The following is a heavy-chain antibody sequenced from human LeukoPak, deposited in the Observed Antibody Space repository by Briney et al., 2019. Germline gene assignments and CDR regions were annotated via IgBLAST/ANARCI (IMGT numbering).Heavy chain of an antibody. J-gene: IGHJ4*02. CDR1: GYTFTTYG. D-gene: IGHD4-17*01. V-gene: IGHV1-18*01. Sequence: ASVKVSCKASGYTFTTYGITWVRQAPGQGLKWMGWISVYNGNRKYVQKFQGRVTMTTDTSTNTAYMELRSLRSDDTAVYYCARGTTVIQTLDYWGQGTLVTVSS. CDR3: ARGTTVIQTLDY. CDR2: ISVYNGNR.